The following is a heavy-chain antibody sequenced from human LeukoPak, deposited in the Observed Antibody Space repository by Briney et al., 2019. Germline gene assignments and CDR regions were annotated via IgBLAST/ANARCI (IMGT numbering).Heavy chain of an antibody. CDR3: ARDPSLYSSSSEAFDI. CDR1: GFTFRSHW. V-gene: IGHV3-7*01. J-gene: IGHJ3*02. CDR2: IHQYGGEK. D-gene: IGHD6-6*01. Sequence: GGSLRLSCEGSGFTFRSHWMSWVRQAPGKGLEWVANIHQYGGEKYYVDSVRGRFSISRDNAKNSLYLEMNSLRAEDTAVYYCARDPSLYSSSSEAFDIWGQGTMVTVSS.